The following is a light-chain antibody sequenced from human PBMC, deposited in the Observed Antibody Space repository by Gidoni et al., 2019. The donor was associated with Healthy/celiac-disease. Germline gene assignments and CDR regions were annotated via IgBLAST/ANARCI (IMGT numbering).Light chain of an antibody. J-gene: IGLJ2*01. CDR1: KLGDKY. Sequence: SYELPHPPSVSVSPGQTASITSSGDKLGDKYACCYQQKPGQSPVLVIYQDSKRPSGIPERFSGSNSGNTATLTISGTQAMDEADYYCQAWDSSSVVFGGGTKLTVL. CDR2: QDS. CDR3: QAWDSSSVV. V-gene: IGLV3-1*01.